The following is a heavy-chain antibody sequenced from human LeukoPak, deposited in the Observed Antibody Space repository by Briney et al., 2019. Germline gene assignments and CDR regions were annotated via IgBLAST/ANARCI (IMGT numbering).Heavy chain of an antibody. CDR2: IYFSGST. V-gene: IGHV4-59*01. D-gene: IGHD3-3*01. J-gene: IGHJ4*02. CDR1: GGSISSYY. CDR3: ARSYDTNFDY. Sequence: SETLSLTCTVSGGSISSYYWNWIRQPPGKGLEWIGNIYFSGSTSYNPSLKSRVTISVDRSKNQFSLKLSSVAAADTAVYYCARSYDTNFDYWGQGTLVTVSS.